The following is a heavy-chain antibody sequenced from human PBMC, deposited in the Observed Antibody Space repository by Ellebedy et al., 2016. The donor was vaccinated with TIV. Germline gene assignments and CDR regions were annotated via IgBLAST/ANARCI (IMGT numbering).Heavy chain of an antibody. CDR3: ARWEIGLALEI. J-gene: IGHJ3*02. D-gene: IGHD1-26*01. Sequence: SVKVSCXASGDTFSSYAISWVRQAPGQGLEWVGRIIPSLNMAQYAQKVQGRVTIAADKSTSTAYMELGSLRSEDTAVYYCARWEIGLALEIWGQGTLVTVSS. V-gene: IGHV1-69*04. CDR2: IIPSLNMA. CDR1: GDTFSSYA.